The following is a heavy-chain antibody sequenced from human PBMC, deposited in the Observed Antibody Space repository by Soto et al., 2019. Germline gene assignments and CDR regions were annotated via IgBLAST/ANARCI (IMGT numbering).Heavy chain of an antibody. Sequence: QVQLQESGPGLVKPSETLSLTCTVSGGSISSYYWSWIRQPPGKGLEWIGYIYYSGSTNYNPSLRCQITISVDTSKNHFSLKLSSVAAADTAVYYCARAFSGYCSGGSCSPPYYYYYMDVWGKGTTVTVSS. CDR3: ARAFSGYCSGGSCSPPYYYYYMDV. CDR1: GGSISSYY. CDR2: IYYSGST. V-gene: IGHV4-59*01. D-gene: IGHD2-15*01. J-gene: IGHJ6*03.